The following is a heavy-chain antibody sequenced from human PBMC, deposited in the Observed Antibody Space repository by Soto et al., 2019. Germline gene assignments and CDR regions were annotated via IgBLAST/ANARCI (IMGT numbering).Heavy chain of an antibody. Sequence: PSGTRSLTGAVSESSFGTGDYSWNWIRQPPGKGLEWIGYIYTSVSTYYSSSLQGRVTISVDRSKNQFSLQLTSVTAADTAVYYCARGNDDGGVHFDYWGQGLLVTVSS. CDR3: ARGNDDGGVHFDY. V-gene: IGHV4-30-2*01. CDR2: IYTSVST. J-gene: IGHJ4*02. D-gene: IGHD4-17*01. CDR1: ESSFGTGDYS.